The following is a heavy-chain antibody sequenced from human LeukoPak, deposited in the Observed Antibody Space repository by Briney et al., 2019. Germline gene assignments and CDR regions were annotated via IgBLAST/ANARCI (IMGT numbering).Heavy chain of an antibody. J-gene: IGHJ4*02. CDR1: GFTFSSYA. CDR3: AREIRWELSFDY. D-gene: IGHD4-23*01. V-gene: IGHV3-23*01. Sequence: GGSLRLSCAASGFTFSSYAMSWVRQAPGKGLEWVSGISGSGYSTYNADSVKGRFTISRDNSKNTLYLQMNSLRAEDTAVYYCAREIRWELSFDYWGQGTLVTVSS. CDR2: ISGSGYST.